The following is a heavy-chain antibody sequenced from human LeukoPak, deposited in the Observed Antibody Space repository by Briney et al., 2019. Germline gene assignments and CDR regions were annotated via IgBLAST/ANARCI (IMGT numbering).Heavy chain of an antibody. CDR1: GGTFSSYA. J-gene: IGHJ3*02. CDR3: ARVGTLIVVVTEGYAFDI. D-gene: IGHD3-22*01. Sequence: SVKVSCKASGGTFSSYAISWVRQAPGQGLEWMGGIIPIFGTANYAQKFQGRVTITADESTSTAYMELSSLRSEDTAVYYCARVGTLIVVVTEGYAFDIWGQGTMVTVSS. V-gene: IGHV1-69*13. CDR2: IIPIFGTA.